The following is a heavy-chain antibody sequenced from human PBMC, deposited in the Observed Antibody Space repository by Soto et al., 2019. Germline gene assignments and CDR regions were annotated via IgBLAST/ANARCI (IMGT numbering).Heavy chain of an antibody. V-gene: IGHV1-8*01. D-gene: IGHD2-15*01. CDR1: GYTFTSYD. CDR2: MNPNSGNT. Sequence: QVQLVQSGAEVKKPGASVKVSCKASGYTFTSYDINWVRQATGQGLEWMGWMNPNSGNTGYAQKFQGRVTMTRNTSIRTAYMELSSLRSEDTAVYYCARGEGYCSGGSCYSLYYYYGMDVWGQGTTVTVSS. J-gene: IGHJ6*02. CDR3: ARGEGYCSGGSCYSLYYYYGMDV.